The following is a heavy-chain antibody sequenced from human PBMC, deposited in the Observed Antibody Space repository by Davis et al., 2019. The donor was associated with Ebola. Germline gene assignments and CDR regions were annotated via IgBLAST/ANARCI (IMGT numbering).Heavy chain of an antibody. V-gene: IGHV6-1*01. Sequence: PSETLSLTCAISGDSVSSGAWNWIRQSPSRGLEWPGRTYYASKWYNDYAVSVKGRITISPDTSKNQLSLQLNSVTPEDSAVYYCAKGWLRSGIDYWGQGTLVTVSS. CDR2: TYYASKWYN. J-gene: IGHJ4*02. CDR1: GDSVSSGA. D-gene: IGHD5-12*01. CDR3: AKGWLRSGIDY.